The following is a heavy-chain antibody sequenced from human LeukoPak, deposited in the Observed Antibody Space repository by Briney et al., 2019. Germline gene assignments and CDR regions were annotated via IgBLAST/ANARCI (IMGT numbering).Heavy chain of an antibody. J-gene: IGHJ4*02. D-gene: IGHD4-23*01. V-gene: IGHV1-18*01. CDR2: ITPYNGNT. CDR3: AREYGGNPGLFGY. Sequence: SVKVSCKASGYTFIGYSISWVRQAPGHGLEWMGWITPYNGNTNYVQNFQGRVTMTTDTSTSTAYTELRSPRSDDTAVYYCAREYGGNPGLFGYWGQGTLVTVSS. CDR1: GYTFIGYS.